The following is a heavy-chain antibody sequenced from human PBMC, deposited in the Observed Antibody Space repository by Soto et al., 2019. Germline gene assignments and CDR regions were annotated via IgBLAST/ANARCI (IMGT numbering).Heavy chain of an antibody. D-gene: IGHD2-15*01. CDR3: ARARGARYFDY. J-gene: IGHJ4*02. CDR1: GGSISSGDYY. V-gene: IGHV4-30-4*01. CDR2: IYYSGST. Sequence: QVQLQESGPGLVKPSQTLSLTCTVSGGSISSGDYYWSWIRQPPGKGREWIGYIYYSGSTYYNPSLQSRVTISVDTAKNQFSLKLSSVTAADTAVYYCARARGARYFDYWGQGTLVTVSS.